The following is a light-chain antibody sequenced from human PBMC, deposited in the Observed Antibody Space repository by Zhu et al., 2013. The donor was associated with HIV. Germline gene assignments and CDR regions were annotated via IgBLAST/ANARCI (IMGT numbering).Light chain of an antibody. J-gene: IGLJ2*01. CDR2: EDN. Sequence: NFMLTQPHSVSESPGKTVTISCTGSSGSIASNYVQWYQQRPGSAPTTVIYEDNQRPSAVPDRFSGSIDSSSNSASLTISGLKTEDEADYYCQSYDSTNHVVFGGGTKLTV. CDR1: SGSIASNY. CDR3: QSYDSTNHVV. V-gene: IGLV6-57*02.